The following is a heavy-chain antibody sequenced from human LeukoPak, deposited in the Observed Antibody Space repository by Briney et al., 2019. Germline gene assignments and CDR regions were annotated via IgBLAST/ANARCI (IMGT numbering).Heavy chain of an antibody. J-gene: IGHJ4*02. CDR3: AREPGETDEGFEY. Sequence: SETLSLTCTVSGGSVSSGSDYWNWIRQPPGKGLEWIGHIYYSGSTDYNPSLKSRVTISADTSKNQFSLKMTSVTAADTAVYYCAREPGETDEGFEYWGQGTLVTVSS. CDR2: IYYSGST. V-gene: IGHV4-61*01. D-gene: IGHD1-14*01. CDR1: GGSVSSGSDY.